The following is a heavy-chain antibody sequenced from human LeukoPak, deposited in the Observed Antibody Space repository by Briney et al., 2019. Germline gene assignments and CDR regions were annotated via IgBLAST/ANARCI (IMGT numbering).Heavy chain of an antibody. CDR3: ARGEQYGSGTVQFDY. J-gene: IGHJ4*02. D-gene: IGHD3-10*01. Sequence: SETLSLTCTVSGGSVTSGSYYWSWIRQPPGKELEWIGYISYRGNTNYNPSLKSRVTISVDKSRNQFSLSLTSVTAADTAVYYCARGEQYGSGTVQFDYWGQGTLVTVSS. CDR2: ISYRGNT. V-gene: IGHV4-61*01. CDR1: GGSVTSGSYY.